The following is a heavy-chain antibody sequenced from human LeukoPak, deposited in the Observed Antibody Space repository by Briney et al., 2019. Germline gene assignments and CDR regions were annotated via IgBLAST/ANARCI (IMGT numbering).Heavy chain of an antibody. D-gene: IGHD6-19*01. CDR2: ISGSGDNT. J-gene: IGHJ4*02. Sequence: PGGSLRLSCASSGFTFNNYGMGWGRLAPGKGLEWVSGISGSGDNTYYADSVKGRFTISRDSSRDTLYLQMNSLRAEDTAVYYCAKSRSAVAVAWSNYWGQGTLVTVSS. CDR1: GFTFNNYG. V-gene: IGHV3-23*01. CDR3: AKSRSAVAVAWSNY.